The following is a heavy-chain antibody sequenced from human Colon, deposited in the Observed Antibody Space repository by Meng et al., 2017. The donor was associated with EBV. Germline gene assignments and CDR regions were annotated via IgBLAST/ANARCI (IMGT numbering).Heavy chain of an antibody. CDR3: ARVGWRQWSFDL. CDR2: SYYSGST. D-gene: IGHD5-18*01. Sequence: QVQWPGTGTGLVKPSKTLSITCTVDGGYIRSGGCDLSVIRQPPGKGLELIGHSYYSGSTSYNPSLKSRVTISVDTSNNQFSLKLSSVTAADTAVYYCARVGWRQWSFDLWGRGTLVTVSS. CDR1: GGYIRSGGCD. J-gene: IGHJ2*01. V-gene: IGHV4-30-4*01.